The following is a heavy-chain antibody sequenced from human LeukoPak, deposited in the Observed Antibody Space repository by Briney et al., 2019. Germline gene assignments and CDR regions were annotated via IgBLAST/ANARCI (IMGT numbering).Heavy chain of an antibody. D-gene: IGHD6-19*01. CDR2: INHSGST. CDR1: GRSFSGYY. J-gene: IGHJ4*02. V-gene: IGHV4-34*01. Sequence: SETLSLTCAVYGRSFSGYYWSWIRQPPGKGLEWIGEINHSGSTNYNPSLKSRVTISVDTSKNQFSLKLSSVTAADTAVYYCARESVADHYFDYWGQGTLVTVSS. CDR3: ARESVADHYFDY.